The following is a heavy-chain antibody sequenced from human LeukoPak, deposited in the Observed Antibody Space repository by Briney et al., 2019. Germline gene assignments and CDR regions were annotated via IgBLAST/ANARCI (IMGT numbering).Heavy chain of an antibody. Sequence: ASVKVSCKASGYTFTGYYMHWVRQAPGQGLEWMGWINPNSGGTNYAQKFQGRVTMTRDTSINTAYMEVSRLRSDDTAVYYCARDHLAAAGSGGWGQGTLVTVFS. V-gene: IGHV1-2*02. D-gene: IGHD6-13*01. CDR1: GYTFTGYY. CDR3: ARDHLAAAGSGG. J-gene: IGHJ4*02. CDR2: INPNSGGT.